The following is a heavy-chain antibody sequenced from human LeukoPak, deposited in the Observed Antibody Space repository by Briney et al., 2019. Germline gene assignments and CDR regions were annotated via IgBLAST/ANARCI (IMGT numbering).Heavy chain of an antibody. Sequence: PSETLSLTCTVSGGSISSSSYYWGWIRQPPGKGLEWIGSIYYSGSTNYNPSLKSRVTISVDTSKNQFSLKLISVTAADTAVYYCAGIVVANEGPAAFDIWGQGTMVTVSS. D-gene: IGHD3-22*01. CDR1: GGSISSSSYY. CDR2: IYYSGST. CDR3: AGIVVANEGPAAFDI. J-gene: IGHJ3*02. V-gene: IGHV4-39*07.